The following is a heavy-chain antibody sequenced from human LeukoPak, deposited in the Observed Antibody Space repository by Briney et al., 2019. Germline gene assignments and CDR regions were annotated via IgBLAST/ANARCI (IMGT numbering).Heavy chain of an antibody. CDR3: ARYCSGGSCSNWFDP. D-gene: IGHD2-15*01. J-gene: IGHJ5*02. CDR1: GYTFTRYY. CDR2: INPSDGVI. V-gene: IGHV1-46*01. Sequence: GASVKVSCKASGYTFTRYYMHWVRQAPGQGLEWMGIINPSDGVIDYAQKFQDRVTMTRDTSTSTVYMELSSLRSEDTAVYYCARYCSGGSCSNWFDPWGQGTLVTVSS.